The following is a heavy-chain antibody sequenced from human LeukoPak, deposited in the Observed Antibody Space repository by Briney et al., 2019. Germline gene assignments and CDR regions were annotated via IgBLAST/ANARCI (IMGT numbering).Heavy chain of an antibody. CDR2: INPNSGDT. CDR3: ARETYYYDSSGSNWFDP. V-gene: IGHV1-2*06. D-gene: IGHD3-22*01. J-gene: IGHJ5*02. CDR1: GYTFTGYH. Sequence: ASVKVSCKASGYTFTGYHMHWVRQAPGQGLEWMGRINPNSGDTNYAQKFQGRVTMTRDTSISTAYMELSRLRSDDTAVYYCARETYYYDSSGSNWFDPWGQGTLVTVSS.